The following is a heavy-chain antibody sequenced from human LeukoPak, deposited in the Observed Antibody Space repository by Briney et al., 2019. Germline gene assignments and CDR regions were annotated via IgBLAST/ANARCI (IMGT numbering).Heavy chain of an antibody. D-gene: IGHD4-23*01. CDR2: INTDGSST. CDR1: GFTFSSYW. V-gene: IGHV3-74*01. Sequence: PGGSLRLSCAASGFTFSSYWMHWVRQAPGKGLVCVSRINTDGSSTTYADSVKGRSTISRDNAKNTLYLQMNSLIAEDTAVYYCAGSYAGNSPFDYWGQGTLVTVSS. J-gene: IGHJ4*02. CDR3: AGSYAGNSPFDY.